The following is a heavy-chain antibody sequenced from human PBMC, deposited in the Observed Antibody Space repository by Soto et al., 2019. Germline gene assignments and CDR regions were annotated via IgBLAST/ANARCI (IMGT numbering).Heavy chain of an antibody. V-gene: IGHV1-69*12. Sequence: QVQLVQSGAEVKKPGSSVKVSCKVSGGTFSNYAIDWVRLAPGHGLEWMGGIVPIFGTTYYTQKFQGRATISAYDSTTTAYLEMSSLRSEDTAIYYCARVEAVAGLYNYHGLDVWGQGTAVTVSS. J-gene: IGHJ6*02. CDR3: ARVEAVAGLYNYHGLDV. CDR2: IVPIFGTT. D-gene: IGHD6-19*01. CDR1: GGTFSNYA.